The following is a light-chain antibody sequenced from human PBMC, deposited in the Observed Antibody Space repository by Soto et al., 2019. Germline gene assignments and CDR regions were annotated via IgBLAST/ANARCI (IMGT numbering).Light chain of an antibody. Sequence: ESVLTQSPGTLSLSPGERATLSCRASQSVTSSYLAWYQQKPGQAPRLLIYGASSRATGIPDRFSGSGSGTAFTLTISRLGTEDFAVYYCQQYGSSPRAFGQGTKVEIK. V-gene: IGKV3-20*01. CDR2: GAS. CDR3: QQYGSSPRA. J-gene: IGKJ1*01. CDR1: QSVTSSY.